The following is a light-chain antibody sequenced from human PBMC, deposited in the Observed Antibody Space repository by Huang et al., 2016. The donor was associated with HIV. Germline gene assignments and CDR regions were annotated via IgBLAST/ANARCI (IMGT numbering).Light chain of an antibody. CDR2: AAS. CDR3: QQYYSTPPIT. V-gene: IGKV1-NL1*01. Sequence: DIQMTQSPSSLSASVGDRVTITCRASQGISNSLAWYQQKPGKAPKLLLYAASRLKSGVPSMFSGSGSGTDYTLTISSLQPEDFATYYCQQYYSTPPITFGQGTRLEMK. CDR1: QGISNS. J-gene: IGKJ5*01.